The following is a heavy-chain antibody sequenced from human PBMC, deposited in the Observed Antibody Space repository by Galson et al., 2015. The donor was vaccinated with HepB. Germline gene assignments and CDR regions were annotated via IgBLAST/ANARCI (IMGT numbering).Heavy chain of an antibody. D-gene: IGHD1-1*01. Sequence: SLGLSCAGSGFTFSRTGMTWVRQAPGKGLECVSAINISGSGKDYVDSVRGRFTISRDNSKNMLYLQMNDLRTEDMAVYYCAKGTTSIDYWGQGTLVTVSS. V-gene: IGHV3-23*01. CDR3: AKGTTSIDY. J-gene: IGHJ4*02. CDR2: INISGSGK. CDR1: GFTFSRTG.